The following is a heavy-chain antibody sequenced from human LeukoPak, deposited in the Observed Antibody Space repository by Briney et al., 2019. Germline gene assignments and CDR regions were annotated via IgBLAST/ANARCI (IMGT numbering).Heavy chain of an antibody. CDR2: IKQGGSEK. V-gene: IGHV3-7*03. D-gene: IGHD3-10*01. J-gene: IGHJ6*02. CDR3: ARDSPGVREVIHLYGMDV. CDR1: GFTFSSYW. Sequence: GGSLRLSCAASGFTFSSYWMSWVRQAPGKGLEWVANIKQGGSEKYSLDSVKGRFTISRDNAKNSLYLQMSSLRAEDTAVYYCARDSPGVREVIHLYGMDVWGQGTTVTVSS.